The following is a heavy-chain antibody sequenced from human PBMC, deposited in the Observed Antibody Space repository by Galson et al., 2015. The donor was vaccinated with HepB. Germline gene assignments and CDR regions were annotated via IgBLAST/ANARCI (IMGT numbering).Heavy chain of an antibody. CDR3: ARSITAIRAVRGLDV. V-gene: IGHV3-11*06. J-gene: IGHJ6*02. Sequence: SLRLSCAASRFNFGDYYMSWIRQAPGKGLEWVSYISGSSTYTNYADAVKGRFTISRDNTKKSLYLEMNSLRVEGTAVYFCARSITAIRAVRGLDVWGQGTTVTVSS. CDR1: RFNFGDYY. CDR2: ISGSSTYT. D-gene: IGHD2-21*02.